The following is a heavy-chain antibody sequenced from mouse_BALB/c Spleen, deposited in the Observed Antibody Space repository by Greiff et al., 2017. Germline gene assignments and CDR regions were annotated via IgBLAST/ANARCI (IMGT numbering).Heavy chain of an antibody. J-gene: IGHJ2*01. CDR1: GYSITSGYY. CDR2: ISYDGSN. Sequence: EVKLMESGPGLVKPSQSLSLTCSVTGYSITSGYYWNWIRQFPGNKLEWMGYISYDGSNNYNPSLKNRISITRDTSKNQFFLKLNSVTTEDTATYYCARATYGYDVGFDYWGQGTTLTVSS. D-gene: IGHD2-2*01. CDR3: ARATYGYDVGFDY. V-gene: IGHV3-6*02.